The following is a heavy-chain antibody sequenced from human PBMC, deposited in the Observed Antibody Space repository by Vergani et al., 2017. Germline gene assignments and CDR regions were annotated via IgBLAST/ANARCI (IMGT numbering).Heavy chain of an antibody. D-gene: IGHD5-12*01. CDR2: ISGSGGST. V-gene: IGHV3-23*01. J-gene: IGHJ6*02. CDR3: AKAKPRNSGYDYLYYYHAMDV. Sequence: EVQLLESGGDLVQPGGSLRLSCAASGFTFNHYAINWVRQAPGKGLEWVSGISGSGGSTYYAGSVKGRFTISRDRSKNTLYLQMNSLSAGDTAVYYCAKAKPRNSGYDYLYYYHAMDVWGQGTTVTVAS. CDR1: GFTFNHYA.